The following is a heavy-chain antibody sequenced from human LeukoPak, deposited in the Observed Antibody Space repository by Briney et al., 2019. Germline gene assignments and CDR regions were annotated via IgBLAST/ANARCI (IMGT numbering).Heavy chain of an antibody. CDR2: ISGSGGST. CDR3: AKGGSEWDLLGGFDY. V-gene: IGHV3-23*01. D-gene: IGHD1-26*01. Sequence: GGSLRLSCAASGFTFSSYAMSWVRQAPGKGLEWVSAISGSGGSTYYADSVKGRFTISRDNSKNTLYLQMNSLRAEDTAVYYCAKGGSEWDLLGGFDYWGQGTLVTVSS. J-gene: IGHJ4*02. CDR1: GFTFSSYA.